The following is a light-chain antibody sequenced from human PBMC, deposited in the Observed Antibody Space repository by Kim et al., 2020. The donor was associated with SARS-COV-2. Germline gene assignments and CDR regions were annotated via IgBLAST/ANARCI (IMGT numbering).Light chain of an antibody. J-gene: IGKJ5*01. CDR3: HQTYITPLT. CDR2: SAS. V-gene: IGKV1-39*01. CDR1: QSINIS. Sequence: ASVRDRVTITCRASQSINISLNWYQHESRNAPRLLIHSASTLHSGVPSRFSGSGSETDFTLPITSLQPEDFATYNYHQTYITPLTFGQGTRLEIK.